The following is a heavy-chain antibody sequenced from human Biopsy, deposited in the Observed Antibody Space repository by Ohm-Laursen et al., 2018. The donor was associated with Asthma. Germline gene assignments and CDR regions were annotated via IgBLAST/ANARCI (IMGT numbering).Heavy chain of an antibody. J-gene: IGHJ6*02. D-gene: IGHD6-13*01. CDR3: VRGSSSWHHGPFHYYYGLDV. V-gene: IGHV4-39*01. CDR1: GGYMRSGNYY. CDR2: IYYSGTT. Sequence: SETLSLTCCLSSGSGGYMRSGNYYWGWIRQPPGKGLEGIGSIYYSGTTYYNPSLESRVTVSADTSKNQFSLKLTSVTAADTAVYYCVRGSSSWHHGPFHYYYGLDVWGQGTTATVSS.